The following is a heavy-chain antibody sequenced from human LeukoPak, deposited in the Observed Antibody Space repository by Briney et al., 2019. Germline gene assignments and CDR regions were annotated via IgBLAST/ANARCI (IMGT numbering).Heavy chain of an antibody. J-gene: IGHJ4*02. CDR3: AIGYCSGGSCYNMDY. D-gene: IGHD2-15*01. CDR2: INPNSGGT. Sequence: ASVTVSCKASGYTFTAYYMHWVRQAPGQGLEWMGWINPNSGGTNYAQKFQGRVTMTRDTSISTAYMELSRLRSDDTAVYYCAIGYCSGGSCYNMDYWGQGTLVTVSS. CDR1: GYTFTAYY. V-gene: IGHV1-2*02.